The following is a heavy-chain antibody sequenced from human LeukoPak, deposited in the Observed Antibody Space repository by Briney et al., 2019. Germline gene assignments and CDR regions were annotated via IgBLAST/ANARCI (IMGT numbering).Heavy chain of an antibody. CDR2: INHSGST. V-gene: IGHV4-39*07. CDR3: ARAGYGYLGFDY. Sequence: SETLSLTCTVSGGSISSSSYYWSWIRQPPGKGLEWIGEINHSGSTNYNPSLKSRVTISVDTSKNQFSLKLSSVTAADTAVYYCARAGYGYLGFDYWGQGTLVTVSS. J-gene: IGHJ4*02. D-gene: IGHD5-18*01. CDR1: GGSISSSSYY.